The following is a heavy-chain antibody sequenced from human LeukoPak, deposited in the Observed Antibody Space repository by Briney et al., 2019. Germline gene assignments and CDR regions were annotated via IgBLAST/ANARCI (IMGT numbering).Heavy chain of an antibody. CDR1: GGSFSGYY. J-gene: IGHJ1*01. Sequence: SETLSLTCAVDGGSFSGYYWSWIRQPPGKGLEWIGEINHSGSTSYNPSLKSRVTISVDTSKNQFSLKLSSVTAADTAVYYCARRLLGYCSGGSCYSGYFQHWGQGTLVTVSS. CDR3: ARRLLGYCSGGSCYSGYFQH. V-gene: IGHV4-34*01. CDR2: INHSGST. D-gene: IGHD2-15*01.